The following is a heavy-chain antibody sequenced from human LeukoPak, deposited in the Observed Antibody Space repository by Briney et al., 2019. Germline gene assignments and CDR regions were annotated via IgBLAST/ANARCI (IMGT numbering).Heavy chain of an antibody. J-gene: IGHJ4*02. Sequence: PGGSLRLSCAASGFTFSSYGMHWVRQAPGKGLEWVAVISYDGSNKYYADSVKGRFTISRDNSKNTLYLQMNSLRAEDTAVYYCAKALKNYYDSSGPDYWGQGTLVTVSS. D-gene: IGHD3-22*01. CDR1: GFTFSSYG. V-gene: IGHV3-30*18. CDR2: ISYDGSNK. CDR3: AKALKNYYDSSGPDY.